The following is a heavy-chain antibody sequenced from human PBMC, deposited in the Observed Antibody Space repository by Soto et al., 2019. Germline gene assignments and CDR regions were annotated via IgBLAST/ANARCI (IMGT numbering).Heavy chain of an antibody. CDR2: IYSGGTT. Sequence: GGSLRLSCAASGFTVSANYMSWVRQAPGKRLEWVLVIYSGGTTYYADSVKGRFIITRDKSNNTLYLQMNSLRAEDTAVYYCVKAPGTATTYWGQGTLVTVSS. CDR3: VKAPGTATTY. CDR1: GFTVSANY. J-gene: IGHJ4*02. V-gene: IGHV3-66*01. D-gene: IGHD6-13*01.